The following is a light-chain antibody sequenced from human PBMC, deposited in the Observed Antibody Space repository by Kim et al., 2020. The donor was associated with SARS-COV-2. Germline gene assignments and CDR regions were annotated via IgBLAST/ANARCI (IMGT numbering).Light chain of an antibody. CDR3: NSRDSSGNHLV. CDR1: SLRSYY. CDR2: GKN. Sequence: ALGQTVTITCQGDSLRSYYAGWYQQKPGQAPVLVIYGKNNRPSGIPDRFSGSSSGNTASLTITGAQAEDEADYYCNSRDSSGNHLVFGGGTQLTVL. J-gene: IGLJ2*01. V-gene: IGLV3-19*01.